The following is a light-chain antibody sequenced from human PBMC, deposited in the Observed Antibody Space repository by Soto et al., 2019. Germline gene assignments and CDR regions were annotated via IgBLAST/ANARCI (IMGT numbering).Light chain of an antibody. CDR1: SGDVGAYNY. V-gene: IGLV2-14*01. CDR2: EVS. Sequence: QSVLTQPASVSGSPGQSITISCTGTSGDVGAYNYVSWYQHHPGKAPKLMIYEVSDRPSGVSNRFSGSKSGNTASLTISGLQAEDEADYYCSSYTSSSTLVVFGGGTKLTVL. CDR3: SSYTSSSTLVV. J-gene: IGLJ2*01.